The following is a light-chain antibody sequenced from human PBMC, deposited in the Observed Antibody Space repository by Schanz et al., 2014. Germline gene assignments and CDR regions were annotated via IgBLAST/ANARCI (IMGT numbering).Light chain of an antibody. J-gene: IGLJ3*02. CDR3: CSYAGSSTLV. CDR2: DVS. Sequence: QSVLTQPRSVSGSPGQSVTISCTGTSSDVGTYNYVSWYQQHPGKAPKLMIYDVSKRPSGVSNRFSGSKSGNTASLTISGLQAEDEADYYCCSYAGSSTLVFGGGTKVTVL. CDR1: SSDVGTYNY. V-gene: IGLV2-11*01.